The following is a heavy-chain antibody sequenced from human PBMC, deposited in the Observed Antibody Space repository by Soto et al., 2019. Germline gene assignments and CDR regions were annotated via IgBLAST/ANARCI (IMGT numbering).Heavy chain of an antibody. CDR3: AHVSYVVVPAAHWFDP. CDR1: GFSLSTSGVG. Sequence: SGPTLVNPTQTLTLTCTFSGFSLSTSGVGVGWIRQPPGKALEWLALIYWDDDKRYSPSLKSRLTITKDTSKNQVVLKMTNMDPVDTATYYCAHVSYVVVPAAHWFDPWGQGTLVTVSS. V-gene: IGHV2-5*02. D-gene: IGHD2-2*01. CDR2: IYWDDDK. J-gene: IGHJ5*02.